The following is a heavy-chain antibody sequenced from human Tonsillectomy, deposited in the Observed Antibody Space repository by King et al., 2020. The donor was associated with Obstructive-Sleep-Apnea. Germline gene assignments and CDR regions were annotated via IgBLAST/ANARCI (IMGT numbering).Heavy chain of an antibody. Sequence: VQLVESGGGVVRPGGSLRLSCAASGFTFDDYGMNWVRQAPGKGLEWVSGISWNGGSTLYADSLKGRFTISRDNAKNSLYLEMNSLRAEDTALYHCARENPYYYGSSDYWGQGTLVTVSS. CDR2: ISWNGGST. CDR3: ARENPYYYGSSDY. V-gene: IGHV3-20*01. J-gene: IGHJ4*02. D-gene: IGHD3-10*01. CDR1: GFTFDDYG.